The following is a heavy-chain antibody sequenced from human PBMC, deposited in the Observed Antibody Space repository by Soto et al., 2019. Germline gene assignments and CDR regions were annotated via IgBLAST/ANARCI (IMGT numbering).Heavy chain of an antibody. V-gene: IGHV4-59*01. Sequence: PSETLSLTCTVAGGSISSYYWSWIRQTPGKGLEWIGYIYYSGSTNYNPSLKSRVTISVDTSKNQFSLKLSSVTAADTAVYYCARAPTVGYYYYYMDVWGKGTTVTVSS. J-gene: IGHJ6*03. CDR3: ARAPTVGYYYYYMDV. CDR2: IYYSGST. D-gene: IGHD4-4*01. CDR1: GGSISSYY.